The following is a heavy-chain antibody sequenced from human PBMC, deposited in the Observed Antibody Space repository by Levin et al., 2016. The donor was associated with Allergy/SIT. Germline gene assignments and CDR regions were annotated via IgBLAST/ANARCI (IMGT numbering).Heavy chain of an antibody. J-gene: IGHJ4*02. CDR3: ARVGDCGGDCKTFDY. V-gene: IGHV4-4*02. CDR2: IYHSGST. Sequence: WIRQPPGKGLEWIGEIYHSGSTNYNPSLKSRVTISVDKSKNQFSLKLSSVTAADTAVYYCARVGDCGGDCKTFDYWGQGTLVTVSS. D-gene: IGHD2-21*01.